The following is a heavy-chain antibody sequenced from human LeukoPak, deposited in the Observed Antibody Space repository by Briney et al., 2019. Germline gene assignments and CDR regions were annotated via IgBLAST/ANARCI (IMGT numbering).Heavy chain of an antibody. Sequence: PSQTLSLTCTVSGGSISSGNYYWNWIRQPAGKGLEWIGRIYTSGSTNFNPSLKSRVTISVGTSKNHFSLKLSSVTAADTAVYYCATRKLGNDYWGQGTLVTVSS. CDR2: IYTSGST. J-gene: IGHJ4*02. CDR1: GGSISSGNYY. D-gene: IGHD7-27*01. V-gene: IGHV4-61*02. CDR3: ATRKLGNDY.